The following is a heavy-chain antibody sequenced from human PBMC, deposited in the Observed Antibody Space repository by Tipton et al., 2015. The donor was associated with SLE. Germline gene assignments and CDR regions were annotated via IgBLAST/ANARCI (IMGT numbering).Heavy chain of an antibody. CDR1: GGSISSGGYY. CDR3: AREGSSWSDWFDP. Sequence: PSLTCTVSGGSISSGGYYWSWIRQHPGKGLEWIGYIYYSGSTYYNPSLKSRVTISVDTSKNQFSLKLSSVTAADTAVYYCAREGSSWSDWFDPWGQGTLVTVSS. V-gene: IGHV4-31*03. D-gene: IGHD6-13*01. CDR2: IYYSGST. J-gene: IGHJ5*02.